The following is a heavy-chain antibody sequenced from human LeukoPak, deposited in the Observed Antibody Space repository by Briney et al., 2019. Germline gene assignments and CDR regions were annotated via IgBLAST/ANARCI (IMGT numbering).Heavy chain of an antibody. V-gene: IGHV3-74*01. J-gene: IGHJ3*02. D-gene: IGHD1-14*01. CDR1: GFTFSSYW. CDR2: TNGDESHT. Sequence: PGQSLRLSCAASGFTFSSYWMHWVRQAPGKGLVWVSRTNGDESHTTYADSVKGRFTISRDNAKNTLYLQMNSLRAEDTALYYCARDGGGNHASDIWGQGTMVTVSS. CDR3: ARDGGGNHASDI.